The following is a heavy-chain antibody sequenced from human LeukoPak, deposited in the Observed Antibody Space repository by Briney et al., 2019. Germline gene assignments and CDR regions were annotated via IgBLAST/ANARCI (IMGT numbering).Heavy chain of an antibody. Sequence: ASVKVSCKASGYTFTGYYMHWVRQAPGQGLEWMGWINPNSGGTNYAQKFQGRVTMTRDTSISTAYMELSRLRSDDTAVYYCATTLRDCSSTSCYNYYYYGMDVWGQGTTVTVS. CDR2: INPNSGGT. D-gene: IGHD2-2*02. CDR3: ATTLRDCSSTSCYNYYYYGMDV. J-gene: IGHJ6*02. CDR1: GYTFTGYY. V-gene: IGHV1-2*02.